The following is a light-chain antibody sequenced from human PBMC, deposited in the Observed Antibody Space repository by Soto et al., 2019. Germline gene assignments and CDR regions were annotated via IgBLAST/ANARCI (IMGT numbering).Light chain of an antibody. J-gene: IGKJ1*01. CDR2: KAP. Sequence: DIQLTQSPSTLSASAGDRITMXXRESQTISAWLAWPPQKPGNAPRLLTYKAPSLESGPPSRFSGSVSGTEFTLPLSTLHPNDFATYSCLLCEPSGPFGQGTKL. CDR1: QTISAW. V-gene: IGKV1-5*03. CDR3: LLCEPSGP.